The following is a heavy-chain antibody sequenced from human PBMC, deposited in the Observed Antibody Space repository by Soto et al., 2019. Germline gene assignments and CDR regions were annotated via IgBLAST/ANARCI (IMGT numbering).Heavy chain of an antibody. J-gene: IGHJ4*02. CDR3: AKGEEGLMVRGVIISDY. CDR1: GFTFSSYG. D-gene: IGHD3-10*01. V-gene: IGHV3-30*18. CDR2: ISYDGSNK. Sequence: PGGSLRLSCAASGFTFSSYGMHWVRQAPGKGLEWVAVISYDGSNKYYADSVKGRFTISRDNSKNTLYLQMNSLRAEDTAVYYCAKGEEGLMVRGVIISDYWGQGTLVTVSS.